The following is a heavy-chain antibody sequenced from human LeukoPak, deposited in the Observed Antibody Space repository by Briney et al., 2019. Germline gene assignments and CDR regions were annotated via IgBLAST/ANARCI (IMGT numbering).Heavy chain of an antibody. V-gene: IGHV1-69*04. CDR2: IIPTLGIA. D-gene: IGHD3-22*01. J-gene: IGHJ5*02. CDR1: GGTFSSYA. CDR3: ARGVYYYDSSGYTGGWFDP. Sequence: GSSVKVSCKASGGTFSSYAISWVRQAPGQGLEWMGRIIPTLGIANYAQKFQGRVTITADKSTSTAYMELSSLRSEDTAVYYCARGVYYYDSSGYTGGWFDPWGQGTLVTVSS.